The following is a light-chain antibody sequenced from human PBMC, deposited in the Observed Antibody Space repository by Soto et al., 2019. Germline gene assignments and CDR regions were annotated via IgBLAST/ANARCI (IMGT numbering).Light chain of an antibody. Sequence: QSVLTQPASVSGSPGQSITISCTGTSSDVGTYNLVSWYQQHPGKAPNLMIYEVNKRPSGVSNRFSGSKSGNTASLTISGLQAEDEADYYCCSYATYSTRVFGGGTTLTVL. CDR3: CSYATYSTRV. CDR1: SSDVGTYNL. V-gene: IGLV2-23*02. CDR2: EVN. J-gene: IGLJ3*02.